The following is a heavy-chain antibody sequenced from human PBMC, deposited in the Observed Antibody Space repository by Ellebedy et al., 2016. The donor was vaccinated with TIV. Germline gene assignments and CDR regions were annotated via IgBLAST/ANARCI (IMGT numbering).Heavy chain of an antibody. CDR2: IYSGGST. CDR1: GFTVSSNY. D-gene: IGHD4-23*01. Sequence: PGGSLRLSCAASGFTVSSNYMSWVRQAPGKGLEWVSVIYSGGSTYYADSVKGRFTISRDNSKNTLYLQMNGLGAEDTAVYYCASEWRYGGNPGYYGMDVWGQGTTVTVSS. J-gene: IGHJ6*02. V-gene: IGHV3-66*01. CDR3: ASEWRYGGNPGYYGMDV.